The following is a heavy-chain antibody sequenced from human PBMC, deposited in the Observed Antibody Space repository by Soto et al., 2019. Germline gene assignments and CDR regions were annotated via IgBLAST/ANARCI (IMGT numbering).Heavy chain of an antibody. Sequence: SLRLSCASSGFTFNIYVMHWVRQSPDKGLELVALISYDGSNQYYADSVKGRFTISRDNSKNTLFLQMNSLRADDTAVYYCAKDQASGQGSFDSWGQGTLVTVSS. CDR1: GFTFNIYV. CDR2: ISYDGSNQ. V-gene: IGHV3-30*18. J-gene: IGHJ4*02. CDR3: AKDQASGQGSFDS.